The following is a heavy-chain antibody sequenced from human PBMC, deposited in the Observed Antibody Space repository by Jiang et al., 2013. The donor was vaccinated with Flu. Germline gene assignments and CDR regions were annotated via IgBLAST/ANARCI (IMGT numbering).Heavy chain of an antibody. J-gene: IGHJ5*01. Sequence: KPTQTLTLTCTFSGFSLSSTGMCVSWIRQPPGKALEWLALIDWDDDKYYSTSLRTRLTISKDISKNQVVLTMSNMDPVDTATYYCARECCGGLEIYNWFDSWGQGTLVTV. CDR2: IDWDDDK. D-gene: IGHD2-21*01. CDR1: GFSLSSTGMC. CDR3: ARECCGGLEIYNWFDS. V-gene: IGHV2-70*01.